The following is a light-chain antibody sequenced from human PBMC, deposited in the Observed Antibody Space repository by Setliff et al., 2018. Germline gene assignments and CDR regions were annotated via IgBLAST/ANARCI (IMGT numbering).Light chain of an antibody. V-gene: IGLV2-14*01. Sequence: SALTQPASVSGSPGQSITISCTGTIADVGYLNYVSWYQQHPGKAPKLIIYEVATRASGVSDRFSGSKSGSTASLTISGVQTEDEADYYCNSYTTSGIILFGGGTK. CDR2: EVA. CDR1: IADVGYLNY. CDR3: NSYTTSGIIL. J-gene: IGLJ2*01.